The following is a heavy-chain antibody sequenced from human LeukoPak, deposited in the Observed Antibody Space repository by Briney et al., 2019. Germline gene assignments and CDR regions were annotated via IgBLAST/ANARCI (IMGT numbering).Heavy chain of an antibody. J-gene: IGHJ4*02. CDR3: AREDSTGYSSLDY. D-gene: IGHD3-22*01. CDR2: INPNSGGT. Sequence: ASVKVSCKASGYTFAGYYVHWVRQAPGQGLEWMGWINPNSGGTDYAQKFQARVTMTRETSISTAYMELSRLRSDDTAVYYCAREDSTGYSSLDYWGQGTLVTVSS. CDR1: GYTFAGYY. V-gene: IGHV1-2*02.